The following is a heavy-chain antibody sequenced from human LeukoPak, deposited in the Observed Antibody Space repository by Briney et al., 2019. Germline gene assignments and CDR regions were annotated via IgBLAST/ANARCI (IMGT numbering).Heavy chain of an antibody. Sequence: ASVKVSCKASGGTFSSYAISWVRQAPGQGLEWMGGIIPIFGTANYAQKFQGRVTITADESTSTAYMELSSLRSEDTAVYYCAHPAHGDYPPNYYYYMDVWGKGTTVTVPS. J-gene: IGHJ6*03. CDR3: AHPAHGDYPPNYYYYMDV. CDR2: IIPIFGTA. V-gene: IGHV1-69*13. D-gene: IGHD4-17*01. CDR1: GGTFSSYA.